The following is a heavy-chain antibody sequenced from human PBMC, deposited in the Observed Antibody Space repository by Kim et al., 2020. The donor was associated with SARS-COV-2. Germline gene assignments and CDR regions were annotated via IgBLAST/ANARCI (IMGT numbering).Heavy chain of an antibody. J-gene: IGHJ4*01. V-gene: IGHV4-31*03. CDR3: ARASTFGRVIVLYIDY. Sequence: SETLSLTCTVSGGSISSGAYYWSWIRQHPGKGLEWIGYIYYSGSTYYNPSLESRVTISVDTSKNQFSLKLSSVTAADTAVYYCARASTFGRVIVLYIDYWGHGALVTVSP. CDR1: GGSISSGAYY. D-gene: IGHD3-16*02. CDR2: IYYSGST.